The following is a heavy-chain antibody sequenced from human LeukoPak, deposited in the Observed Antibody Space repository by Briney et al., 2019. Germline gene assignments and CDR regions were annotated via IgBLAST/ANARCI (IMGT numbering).Heavy chain of an antibody. D-gene: IGHD3-9*01. CDR2: IYSGGST. CDR3: ARDGLVGV. Sequence: GGSLRLSCAASGFTFSDYYMSWIRQAPGKGLEWVSVIYSGGSTYYADSVKGRFTISRDNPKNTLYLQMNSLRAEDTAVYYCARDGLVGVWGQGTTVTVSS. CDR1: GFTFSDYY. J-gene: IGHJ6*02. V-gene: IGHV3-66*01.